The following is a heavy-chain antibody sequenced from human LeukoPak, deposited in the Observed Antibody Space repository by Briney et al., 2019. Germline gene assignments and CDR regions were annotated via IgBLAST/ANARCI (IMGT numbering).Heavy chain of an antibody. CDR1: GGSISSGSYY. V-gene: IGHV4-61*02. CDR2: IYTSGST. CDR3: ASANIVGAT. D-gene: IGHD1-26*01. J-gene: IGHJ5*02. Sequence: PSQTLSLTCTVSGGSISSGSYYWSWIRQPAGKGLEWIGRIYTSGSTNYNPSLKSRVTISVDTSENQFSLKLSSVTAADTAVYYCASANIVGATWGQGTLVTVSS.